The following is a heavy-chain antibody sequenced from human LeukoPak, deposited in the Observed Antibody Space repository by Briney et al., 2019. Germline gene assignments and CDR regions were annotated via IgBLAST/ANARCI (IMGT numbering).Heavy chain of an antibody. V-gene: IGHV3-23*01. CDR1: EFTFSNYA. D-gene: IGHD1-26*01. Sequence: GGSLRLSCAASEFTFSNYAMSWVRQAPGKGLEWVSGISGSDDRTYYAYADSVKGRFTISRDNSKNTLFLRMNSLRAEDTAVYYCAKATYSRSYYGMDVWGQGTTVTVCS. CDR2: ISGSDDRT. CDR3: AKATYSRSYYGMDV. J-gene: IGHJ6*02.